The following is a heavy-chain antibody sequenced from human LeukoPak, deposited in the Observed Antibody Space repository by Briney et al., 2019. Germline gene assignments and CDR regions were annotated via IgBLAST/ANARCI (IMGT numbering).Heavy chain of an antibody. CDR1: GGSFSGYY. CDR3: ARGGGGSLHDY. D-gene: IGHD1-26*01. V-gene: IGHV4-34*01. J-gene: IGHJ4*02. CDR2: INHSGST. Sequence: SSETLSLTCAVYGGSFSGYYWSWIRQPPGKGLEWIGEINHSGSTNYNPSLKSRVTISVDTSKNQFSLKLSSVTAADTAVYYCARGGGGSLHDYWGQGTLVTVSS.